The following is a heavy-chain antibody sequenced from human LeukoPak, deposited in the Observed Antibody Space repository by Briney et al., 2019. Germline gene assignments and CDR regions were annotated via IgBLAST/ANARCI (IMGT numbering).Heavy chain of an antibody. CDR2: IKQDGSEK. J-gene: IGHJ5*02. CDR3: AGLTTVTTHNWFDP. V-gene: IGHV3-7*01. Sequence: GGSLRLSCAASGFTFSSYWMSWVRQAPGKGLEWVANIKQDGSEKYYVDSVKGRFTISRDNAKNSLYLQMNSLRAEDTAVYYCAGLTTVTTHNWFDPWGQGTLVTVSS. CDR1: GFTFSSYW. D-gene: IGHD4-17*01.